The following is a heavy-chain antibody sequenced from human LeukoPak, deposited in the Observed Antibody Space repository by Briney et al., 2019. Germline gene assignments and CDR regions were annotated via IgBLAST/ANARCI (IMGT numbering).Heavy chain of an antibody. J-gene: IGHJ6*03. D-gene: IGHD5-18*01. V-gene: IGHV3-49*03. Sequence: QAGGSLRLSCTASGFTFGGYAMSWFRQAPGKGLEWVGFIRCKAYGGTTEYAASVKGRFTISRDDSKSIAYLQMNSLKTEDTAVYYCTRDVDSYGIGDYYMDVWGKGTTVTVSS. CDR1: GFTFGGYA. CDR2: IRCKAYGGTT. CDR3: TRDVDSYGIGDYYMDV.